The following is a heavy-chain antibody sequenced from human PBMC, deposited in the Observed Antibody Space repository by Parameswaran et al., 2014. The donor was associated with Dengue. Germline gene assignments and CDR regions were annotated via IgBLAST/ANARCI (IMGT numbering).Heavy chain of an antibody. CDR2: IYTDGST. CDR3: ARLSEAPGYTSSWFDC. Sequence: RWIRQPPGKGLEWVSLIYTDGSTYHADSVKGRFTISRDDSKNTLFLQMNSLRAEDTAVYYCARLSEAPGYTSSWFDCWGQGTLVTVSS. J-gene: IGHJ5*01. D-gene: IGHD6-13*01. V-gene: IGHV3-53*01.